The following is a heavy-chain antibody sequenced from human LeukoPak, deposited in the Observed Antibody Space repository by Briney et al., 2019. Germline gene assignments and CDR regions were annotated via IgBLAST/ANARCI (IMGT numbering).Heavy chain of an antibody. J-gene: IGHJ6*03. Sequence: SETLSLTCTVSGGSISSGGYYWSWLRQHPGKGLERIGYIYYSGSTYYHPSPKSRVTISVYTSKSQFSQKLISVTAEDTAVYYCAIYSCSSDSCYSYYYYMDVWGKGTTVTVSS. CDR3: AIYSCSSDSCYSYYYYMDV. CDR2: IYYSGST. V-gene: IGHV4-31*03. D-gene: IGHD2-2*02. CDR1: GGSISSGGYY.